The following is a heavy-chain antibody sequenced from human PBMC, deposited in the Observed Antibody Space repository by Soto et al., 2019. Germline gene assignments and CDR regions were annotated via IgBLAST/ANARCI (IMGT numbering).Heavy chain of an antibody. V-gene: IGHV4-31*03. D-gene: IGHD3-22*01. Sequence: TLSLTCTVSGGSISSGGYYWSWIRQHPGKGLEWIGYIYYSGSTYYNPSLKSRVTISVDTSKNQFSLKLSSVTAADTAVYYCAKCSDSSGYPGEEYFQHWGQGALVTVSS. CDR3: AKCSDSSGYPGEEYFQH. J-gene: IGHJ1*01. CDR2: IYYSGST. CDR1: GGSISSGGYY.